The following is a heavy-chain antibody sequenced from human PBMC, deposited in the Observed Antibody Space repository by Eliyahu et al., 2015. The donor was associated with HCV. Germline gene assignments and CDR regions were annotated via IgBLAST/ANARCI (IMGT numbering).Heavy chain of an antibody. CDR1: GFTFSSYA. J-gene: IGHJ6*02. CDR3: AKDHLIIYYYGMDV. CDR2: ISGSGGST. Sequence: EVQLLESGGGLVQPGGSLRLSCAAXGFTFSSYAHGLGPPAPGKGLEWVSAISGSGGSTYYADSVKGRFTISRDNSKNTLYLQMNSLRAEDTAVYYCAKDHLIIYYYGMDVWGQGTTVTVSS. V-gene: IGHV3-23*01.